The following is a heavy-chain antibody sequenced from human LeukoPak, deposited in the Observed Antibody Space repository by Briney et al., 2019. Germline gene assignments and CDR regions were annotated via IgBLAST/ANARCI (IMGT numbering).Heavy chain of an antibody. CDR3: ARGTYYYGSGSYVHNWFDP. CDR2: IIAYNGNT. J-gene: IGHJ5*02. Sequence: ASVNLSCNASGYTFTSYGISWVRQAPGQGLEWMGWIIAYNGNTNYAQKLKGRVTMTTDTSTSTAYLELRSLRSDDTAVYYCARGTYYYGSGSYVHNWFDPCGQGTLVTVSS. V-gene: IGHV1-18*01. D-gene: IGHD3-10*01. CDR1: GYTFTSYG.